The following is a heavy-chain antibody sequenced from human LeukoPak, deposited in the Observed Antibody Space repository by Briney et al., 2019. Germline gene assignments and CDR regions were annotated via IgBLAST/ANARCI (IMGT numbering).Heavy chain of an antibody. CDR1: GFTFDDYV. Sequence: GGSLRLSCAASGFTFDDYVMHWVRQAPGKGLEWVSGISWNSNSIGYADSVKGRFTISRDNSKNTLYLQMNSLRAEDTAVYYCAKLKACTNGVCYTGWFDPWGQGTLVTVSS. J-gene: IGHJ5*02. CDR2: ISWNSNSI. CDR3: AKLKACTNGVCYTGWFDP. D-gene: IGHD2-8*01. V-gene: IGHV3-9*01.